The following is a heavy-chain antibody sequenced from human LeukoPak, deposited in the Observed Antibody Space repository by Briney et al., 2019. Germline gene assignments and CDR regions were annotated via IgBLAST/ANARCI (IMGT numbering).Heavy chain of an antibody. CDR3: ARERVTTTSFDY. J-gene: IGHJ4*02. CDR2: INWNGGST. D-gene: IGHD2/OR15-2a*01. Sequence: SGGSLRLSCAASGFTFDDYGMSWVRQAPGKGLEWVSGINWNGGSTGYADSVKGRFTISRDNAKNSLYLQMNSLKVEDTAVYYCARERVTTTSFDYWGQGVLVTVSS. CDR1: GFTFDDYG. V-gene: IGHV3-20*04.